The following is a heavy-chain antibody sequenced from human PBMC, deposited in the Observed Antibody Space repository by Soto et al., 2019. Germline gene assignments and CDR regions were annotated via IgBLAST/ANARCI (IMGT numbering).Heavy chain of an antibody. Sequence: ASVKVSCKTSGYTFTNYNISWVRQAAGQGLEWMGSMNPNSGNTVYAQKFQGRVTMTRNTSINTAYMELSSLTSEDTAVYYCARGRFYPSYWGQGTLLTVSS. CDR2: MNPNSGNT. V-gene: IGHV1-8*01. J-gene: IGHJ4*02. D-gene: IGHD3-16*02. CDR3: ARGRFYPSY. CDR1: GYTFTNYN.